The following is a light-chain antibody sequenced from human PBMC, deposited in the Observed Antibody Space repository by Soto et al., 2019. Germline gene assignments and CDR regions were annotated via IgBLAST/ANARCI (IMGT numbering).Light chain of an antibody. V-gene: IGKV3-20*01. CDR2: GEY. CDR1: QILISTY. Sequence: MVLTHSPCTLSLSPLYIATLSFMSIQILISTYLALYQHKRGQAPTHLIYGEYSTANGIPDRFSGSGCGTDSALTITSLELEDFAVYYCQQHGSSHPTTFGQGTRLEIK. CDR3: QQHGSSHPTT. J-gene: IGKJ5*01.